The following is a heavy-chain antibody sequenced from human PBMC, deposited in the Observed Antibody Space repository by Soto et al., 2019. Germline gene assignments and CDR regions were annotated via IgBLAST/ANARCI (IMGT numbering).Heavy chain of an antibody. CDR3: ARDRPHYYGSGSYYYPHFDY. CDR1: GFTVSSNY. V-gene: IGHV3-53*01. Sequence: GGSLRLSCAASGFTVSSNYMSWARQAPGKGLEWGSVIYSGGSTYYADSVKGRFTISRDNSKNTLYLQMNSLRAEAPAVYYCARDRPHYYGSGSYYYPHFDYWGQGTLVTVSS. D-gene: IGHD3-10*01. J-gene: IGHJ4*02. CDR2: IYSGGST.